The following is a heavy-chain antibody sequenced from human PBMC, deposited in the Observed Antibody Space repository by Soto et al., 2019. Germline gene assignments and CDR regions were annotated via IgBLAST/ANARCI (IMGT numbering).Heavy chain of an antibody. CDR2: IKQDGSVK. V-gene: IGHV3-7*01. Sequence: GSLRLSCAASGFTFSNYWMSWVRQAPGKGLEWVANIKQDGSVKYYVDSVKGRFTISRDNAKNSLYLQMNSLRAEDTAIYYCAREGDDYWGQGTLVTVSS. D-gene: IGHD3-16*01. CDR3: AREGDDY. CDR1: GFTFSNYW. J-gene: IGHJ4*02.